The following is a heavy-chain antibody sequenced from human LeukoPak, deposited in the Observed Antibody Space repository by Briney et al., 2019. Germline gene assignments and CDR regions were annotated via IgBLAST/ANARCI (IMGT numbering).Heavy chain of an antibody. Sequence: ASVKVSCKASGYTFTSYGISWVRQAPGQGLEWMGWNSAYNGNTNYAQKLQGRVTMTTDTSTSTAYMELRSLRSDDTAVYYCARDRVSTRDYYYGMDVWGQGTTVTVSS. CDR2: NSAYNGNT. V-gene: IGHV1-18*01. CDR3: ARDRVSTRDYYYGMDV. CDR1: GYTFTSYG. J-gene: IGHJ6*02.